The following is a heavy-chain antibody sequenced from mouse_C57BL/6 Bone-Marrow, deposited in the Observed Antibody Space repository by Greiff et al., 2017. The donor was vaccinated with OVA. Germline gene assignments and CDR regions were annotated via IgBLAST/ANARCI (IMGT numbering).Heavy chain of an antibody. CDR2: INPNYGGT. D-gene: IGHD1-1*01. CDR1: GYTFTDYY. CDR3: ARFYYYGSRGDAMDY. V-gene: IGHV1-26*01. J-gene: IGHJ4*01. Sequence: EVQLQQSGPELVKPGASVKISCKASGYTFTDYYMNWVKQSHGKSLEWIGDINPNYGGTSYNQKFKGKATLTVDKSSSTAYMELRSLTSEDSAVYYCARFYYYGSRGDAMDYWGQGTSVTVSS.